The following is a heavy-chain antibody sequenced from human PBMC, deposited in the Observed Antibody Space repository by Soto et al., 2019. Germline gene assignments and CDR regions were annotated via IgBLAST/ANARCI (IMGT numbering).Heavy chain of an antibody. CDR3: AKDRDGAAAGPTKFYGMDV. CDR2: VSGSGDST. CDR1: GFTFSSYA. V-gene: IGHV3-23*01. D-gene: IGHD6-13*01. J-gene: IGHJ6*02. Sequence: EVQLLESGGGLVQPGGSLRVSCAASGFTFSSYAMSWVRQAPGKGLEWVSGVSGSGDSTYYADSVRGRFTISRDNSKNTLYLQMNSLRAEDTAVYYCAKDRDGAAAGPTKFYGMDVWGQGTTVTVSS.